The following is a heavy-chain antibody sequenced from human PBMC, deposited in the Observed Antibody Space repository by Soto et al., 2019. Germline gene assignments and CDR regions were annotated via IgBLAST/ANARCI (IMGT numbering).Heavy chain of an antibody. V-gene: IGHV1-8*02. Sequence: ASVKVSCKASGYTFTGYYMHWVRQATGQGLEWMGWMNPNSGNTGYAQKFQGRVTMTRNTSISTAYMELSSPRSEDTAVYYCERGYTAMGLDAFDIWGQGTMVTVSS. D-gene: IGHD5-18*01. J-gene: IGHJ3*02. CDR2: MNPNSGNT. CDR3: ERGYTAMGLDAFDI. CDR1: GYTFTGYY.